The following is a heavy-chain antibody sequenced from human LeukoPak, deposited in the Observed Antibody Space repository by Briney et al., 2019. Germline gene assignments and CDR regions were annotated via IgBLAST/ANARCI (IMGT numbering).Heavy chain of an antibody. J-gene: IGHJ4*02. Sequence: GGSLRLSCAASGFTFSSSWMYWVRQAPGKGLEWVSRIYSDGSSTSYAASVKGRFTISRDNSKNTLYLQMNSLRAEDTAVYYCAKGRRYFDYWGQGTLVTVSS. CDR3: AKGRRYFDY. V-gene: IGHV3-74*01. CDR1: GFTFSSSW. CDR2: IYSDGSST.